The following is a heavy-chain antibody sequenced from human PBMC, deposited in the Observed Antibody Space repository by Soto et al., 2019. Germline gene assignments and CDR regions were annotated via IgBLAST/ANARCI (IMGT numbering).Heavy chain of an antibody. CDR1: GFICSSYD. CDR3: AKATATSGGAFEI. Sequence: GSLSLSCAVSGFICSSYDMSWVRQAPGKGLEWVSTILVGGSTHYEDSVKGRFTISRDTSKNTVYLQMNRLTAGDTAVYYCAKATATSGGAFEIYGQGTMVTVSS. CDR2: ILVGGST. J-gene: IGHJ3*02. D-gene: IGHD1-1*01. V-gene: IGHV3-23*01.